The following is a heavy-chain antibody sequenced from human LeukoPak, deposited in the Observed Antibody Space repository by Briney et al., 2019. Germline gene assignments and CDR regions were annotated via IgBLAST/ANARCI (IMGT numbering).Heavy chain of an antibody. CDR2: ISSSSSYI. D-gene: IGHD6-13*01. V-gene: IGHV3-21*01. Sequence: PGGSLRLSCAASGFTFSSYSMNWVRQAPGKGLEWVSSISSSSSYIYYADSVKGRFTISRDNAKNSLYLQMNSLRAEDTAVYYCARRLSIAGGSSHAFNVWGQGTMVTVSS. J-gene: IGHJ3*01. CDR1: GFTFSSYS. CDR3: ARRLSIAGGSSHAFNV.